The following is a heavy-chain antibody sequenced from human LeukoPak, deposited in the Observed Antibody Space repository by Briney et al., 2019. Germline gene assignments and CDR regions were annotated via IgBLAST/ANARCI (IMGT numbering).Heavy chain of an antibody. CDR2: IRYDGSNK. CDR3: AKEGDCSSTSCYPSSYYYYMDV. Sequence: GGSLRLSCAASGFTFSSYGMHWVRQAPGKGLEWVAFIRYDGSNKYYADSVKGRFTISRDNSKNTLYLQMNSLRAEDTAVYYCAKEGDCSSTSCYPSSYYYYMDVWGKGTTVTVSS. J-gene: IGHJ6*03. D-gene: IGHD2-2*01. CDR1: GFTFSSYG. V-gene: IGHV3-30*02.